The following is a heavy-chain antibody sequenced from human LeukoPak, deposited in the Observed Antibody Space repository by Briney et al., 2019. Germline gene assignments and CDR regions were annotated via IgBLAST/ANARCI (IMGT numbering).Heavy chain of an antibody. CDR2: IYHSGST. CDR1: GGYLRSYY. D-gene: IGHD3-10*01. Sequence: SETLSLTCTVSGGYLRSYYWSWIRQPPGKGLEWIGIIYHSGSTDYNPSLKSRGTISVDTSKNQFSLKLSSVTAADTAVYYCARTNYYGSGSYYPDLWGQGTLVTVSS. CDR3: ARTNYYGSGSYYPDL. J-gene: IGHJ5*02. V-gene: IGHV4-59*08.